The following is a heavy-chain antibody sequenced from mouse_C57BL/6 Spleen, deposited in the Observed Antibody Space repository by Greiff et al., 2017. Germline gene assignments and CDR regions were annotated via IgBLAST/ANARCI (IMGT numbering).Heavy chain of an antibody. Sequence: EVQLQQSGPELVKPGASVKISCKASGYTFTDYYMNWVKQSHGKSLEWIGDINPNNGGTSYNQKFKGKATLTVDKSSSAAYMELRSLTSEDSAVYYCARSGIDDYDVGNAMDYWGQGTSVTVSS. CDR3: ARSGIDDYDVGNAMDY. J-gene: IGHJ4*01. D-gene: IGHD2-4*01. CDR1: GYTFTDYY. V-gene: IGHV1-26*01. CDR2: INPNNGGT.